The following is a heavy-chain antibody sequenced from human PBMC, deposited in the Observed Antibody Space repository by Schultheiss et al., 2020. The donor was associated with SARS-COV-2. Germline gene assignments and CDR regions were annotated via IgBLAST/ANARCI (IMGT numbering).Heavy chain of an antibody. CDR3: ARNRDQGFDS. J-gene: IGHJ4*02. V-gene: IGHV4-4*02. CDR1: GGSISSSNW. Sequence: SQTLSLTCTVSGGSISSSNWWSWVRQPPGKGLEWIGSIYYSGSTYYNPSLKSRVTISVDTSTNQFFLSLSSVTAADTAVYYCARNRDQGFDSWGQGTLVTVSS. CDR2: IYYSGST.